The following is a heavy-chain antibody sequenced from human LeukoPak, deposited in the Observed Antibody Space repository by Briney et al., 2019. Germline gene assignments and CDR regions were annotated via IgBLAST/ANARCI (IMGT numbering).Heavy chain of an antibody. D-gene: IGHD3-10*01. CDR2: IYYSGST. Sequence: SETLSLTCTVSGGSISSSYRSWIRQPPGKGLEWIGYIYYSGSTNYNPSLQSRVAISVDTSKNQSSLKLSSVPAADTAVYYCARHDYYGSGSYYSFTYGMDVWGQGTTVTVSS. CDR3: ARHDYYGSGSYYSFTYGMDV. V-gene: IGHV4-59*08. J-gene: IGHJ6*02. CDR1: GGSISSSY.